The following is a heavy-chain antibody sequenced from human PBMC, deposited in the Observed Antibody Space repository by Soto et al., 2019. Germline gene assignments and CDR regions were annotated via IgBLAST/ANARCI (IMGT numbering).Heavy chain of an antibody. Sequence: EVQLLESGGGLVQPGGSLRLSCAASGFTFSSYAMSWVRQAPGKGLEWVSAISGSGGSTYYADSVKGRFTISRDNSKNTQYLQMNSLRAEDTAVYYCATETHLTYYDFWSALGDYYYGMDVWGQGTTVTVSS. CDR3: ATETHLTYYDFWSALGDYYYGMDV. CDR1: GFTFSSYA. V-gene: IGHV3-23*01. J-gene: IGHJ6*02. D-gene: IGHD3-3*01. CDR2: ISGSGGST.